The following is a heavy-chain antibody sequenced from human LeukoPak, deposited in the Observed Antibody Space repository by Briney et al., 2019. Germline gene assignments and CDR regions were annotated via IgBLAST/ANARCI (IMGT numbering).Heavy chain of an antibody. CDR1: GGSISSDY. J-gene: IGHJ4*02. V-gene: IGHV4-4*07. D-gene: IGHD2-8*01. CDR2: MWTRGST. Sequence: SETLSLICTVSGGSISSDYWSWIRQPAGKGLEWIGRMWTRGSTNYNPSLKSRVSMSIDTTKKQFSLRLSSVTAADTAVYYCARGQSNALGRTSYDYWGQGTLVTVSS. CDR3: ARGQSNALGRTSYDY.